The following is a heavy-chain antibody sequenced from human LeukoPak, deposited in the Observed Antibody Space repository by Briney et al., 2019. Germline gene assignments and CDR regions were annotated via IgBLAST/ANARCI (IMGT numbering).Heavy chain of an antibody. CDR2: ISGSGGST. CDR3: AKDPAPIAVAGTRHFDY. V-gene: IGHV3-23*01. Sequence: GGSLRLSCAASGFTFSSYAMSWVRQAPGKGLEWVSTISGSGGSTYYADSVKGRFTISRDNSKNTLYLQMNSLRAEDTAVYYCAKDPAPIAVAGTRHFDYWGQGTLVTVSS. D-gene: IGHD6-19*01. CDR1: GFTFSSYA. J-gene: IGHJ4*02.